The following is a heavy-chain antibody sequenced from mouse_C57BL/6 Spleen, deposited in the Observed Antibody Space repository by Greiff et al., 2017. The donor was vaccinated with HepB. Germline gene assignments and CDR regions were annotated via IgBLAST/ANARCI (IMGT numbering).Heavy chain of an antibody. CDR1: GFTFSNYW. Sequence: EVKLVESGGGLVQPGGSMKLSCVASGFTFSNYWMNWVRQSPEKGLEWVAQIRLKSDNYATHYAESVKGRFTISRDDSKSSVYLQMIYLRAEDTGMYYCTDYDYDGYFDYWGQGTTLTVSS. V-gene: IGHV6-3*01. D-gene: IGHD2-4*01. J-gene: IGHJ2*01. CDR2: IRLKSDNYAT. CDR3: TDYDYDGYFDY.